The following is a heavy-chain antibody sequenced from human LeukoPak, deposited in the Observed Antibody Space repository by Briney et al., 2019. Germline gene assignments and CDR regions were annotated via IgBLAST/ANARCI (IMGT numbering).Heavy chain of an antibody. J-gene: IGHJ4*02. V-gene: IGHV1-46*01. CDR2: INPSAGST. CDR1: GYTFTSCY. Sequence: ASVKVSCKTSGYTFTSCYMHWVRQAHGQGLEWMGMINPSAGSTRYAQKFQGRVTMTTDTSTSTVYMELSSLRSEDTAVYYCARGGCGDSAAPFDDWGQGTLVPVSS. D-gene: IGHD2-21*02. CDR3: ARGGCGDSAAPFDD.